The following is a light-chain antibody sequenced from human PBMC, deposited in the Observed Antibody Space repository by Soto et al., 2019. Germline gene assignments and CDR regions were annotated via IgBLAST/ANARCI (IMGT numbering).Light chain of an antibody. V-gene: IGKV1-27*01. J-gene: IGKJ4*01. CDR1: QGISSF. CDR3: QKYNSGPLT. CDR2: SAS. Sequence: DVQITQSPSSLSASVGDRVTITCRASQGISSFLAWYQQIPGKVPKLLIYSASTLQSGVPSRFSGSGSGTDFTLTISSLQPEDVAIYYCQKYNSGPLTFGGGTKVQIK.